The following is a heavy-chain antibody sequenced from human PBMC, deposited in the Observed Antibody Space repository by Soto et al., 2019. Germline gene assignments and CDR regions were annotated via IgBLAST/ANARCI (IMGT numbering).Heavy chain of an antibody. CDR1: GFTFTSSS. V-gene: IGHV1-58*01. J-gene: IGHJ6*02. CDR2: IVVGSGNT. D-gene: IGHD2-21*02. CDR3: AAGDYYYYYGMDV. Sequence: SVKGSLKASGFTFTSSSVQWVRQARGQRLEWIRWIVVGSGNTNYAQKFQERVTITRDMSTSTAYMELSSLRSEDTAVYYCAAGDYYYYYGMDVWGQGTTVTVSS.